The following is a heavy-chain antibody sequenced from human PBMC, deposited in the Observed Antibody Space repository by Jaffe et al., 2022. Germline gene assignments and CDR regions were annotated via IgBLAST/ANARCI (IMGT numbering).Heavy chain of an antibody. V-gene: IGHV1-18*01. D-gene: IGHD3-16*02. Sequence: QVQLVQSGAEVKKPGASVKVSCKASGYTFTSYGISWVRQAPGQGLEWMGWISAYNGNTNYAQKLQGRVTMTTDTSTSTAYMELRSLRSDDTAVYYCARLEYIWGSYRPGYYFDYWGQGTLVTVSS. J-gene: IGHJ4*02. CDR3: ARLEYIWGSYRPGYYFDY. CDR1: GYTFTSYG. CDR2: ISAYNGNT.